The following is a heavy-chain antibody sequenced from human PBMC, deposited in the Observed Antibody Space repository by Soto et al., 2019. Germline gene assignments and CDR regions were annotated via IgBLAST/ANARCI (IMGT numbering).Heavy chain of an antibody. CDR3: ARDQANSNPYYFDD. CDR2: IYYSGSN. D-gene: IGHD4-4*01. V-gene: IGHV4-59*01. CDR1: GGSISSYY. J-gene: IGHJ4*02. Sequence: PSESLSLTCTVSGGSISSYYLSWIRQPPGKGLEWIGYIYYSGSNNYNPSLKSRVTISVDTSKNQFSLKLSSVTAADTAVYYCARDQANSNPYYFDDWGQGTLVTVSS.